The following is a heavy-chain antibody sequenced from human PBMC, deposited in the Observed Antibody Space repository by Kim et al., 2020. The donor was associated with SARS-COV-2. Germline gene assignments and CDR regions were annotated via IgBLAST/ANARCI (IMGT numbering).Heavy chain of an antibody. CDR3: ASRDSSNWYFDY. V-gene: IGHV4-4*09. Sequence: YNPSLKSRVAISVDPSKRQVSLKMSSLTAADTAVYYCASRDSSNWYFDYWGLGTLVTVSS. D-gene: IGHD3-22*01. J-gene: IGHJ4*02.